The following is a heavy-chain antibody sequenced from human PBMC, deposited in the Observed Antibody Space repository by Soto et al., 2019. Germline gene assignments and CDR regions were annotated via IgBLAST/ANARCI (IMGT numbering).Heavy chain of an antibody. CDR3: ARQGEEDYYDSSGYYFFDY. CDR2: IYYSGST. D-gene: IGHD3-22*01. CDR1: GGSISSSSYY. V-gene: IGHV4-39*01. Sequence: SETLSLTCTVSGGSISSSSYYWGWIRQPPGKGLEWIGSIYYSGSTYYNPSLKSRVTISVDTSKNQFSLKLSSVTAADTAVYCCARQGEEDYYDSSGYYFFDYWGQGTLVTVSS. J-gene: IGHJ4*02.